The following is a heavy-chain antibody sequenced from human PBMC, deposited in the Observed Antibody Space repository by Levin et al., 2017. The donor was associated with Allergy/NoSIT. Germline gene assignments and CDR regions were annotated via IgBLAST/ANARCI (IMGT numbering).Heavy chain of an antibody. D-gene: IGHD6-19*01. Sequence: GGSLRLSCAASGFTFSDYGMHWARQAPGKGLEWVAVIWHDGSEKYYVDSVKGRFTISRDNSKNTLYLEMDSLRAEDTAVYYCAKDVRDRSVWIGGGSFDYWGQGTLVTVSS. V-gene: IGHV3-33*06. CDR3: AKDVRDRSVWIGGGSFDY. CDR1: GFTFSDYG. J-gene: IGHJ4*02. CDR2: IWHDGSEK.